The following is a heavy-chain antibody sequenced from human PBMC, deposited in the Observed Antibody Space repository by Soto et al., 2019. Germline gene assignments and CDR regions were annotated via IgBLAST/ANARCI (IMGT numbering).Heavy chain of an antibody. CDR3: XXXXYKDF. CDR1: GYTFITYG. J-gene: IGHJ4*02. V-gene: IGHV1-18*01. CDR2: ISAYNGNT. D-gene: IGHD1-1*01. Sequence: QVQLVQSGAEVKKPGASVKVSCKASGYTFITYGINWVRQAPGQGLEWMAWISAYNGNTYYAQNFQGRVTITTDTSTSXAYXXXXXXXXXXXXXXXXXXXXYKDFWGQGTLVT.